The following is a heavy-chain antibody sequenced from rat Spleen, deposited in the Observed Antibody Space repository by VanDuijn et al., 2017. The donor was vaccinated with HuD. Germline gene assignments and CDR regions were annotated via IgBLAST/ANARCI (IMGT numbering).Heavy chain of an antibody. D-gene: IGHD1-6*01. Sequence: EVQLVESGGGLVQPGRSMKLSCADSGFTFSDYGMAWVLQAPTKGLEWVASISYDGGSTYYRDSVKGRFTLSRDNAKSSPYLQMDSLRSEDTATYYCTRDRILRSTGFDYWGQGVMVTVSS. CDR1: GFTFSDYG. V-gene: IGHV5-20*01. CDR2: ISYDGGST. CDR3: TRDRILRSTGFDY. J-gene: IGHJ2*01.